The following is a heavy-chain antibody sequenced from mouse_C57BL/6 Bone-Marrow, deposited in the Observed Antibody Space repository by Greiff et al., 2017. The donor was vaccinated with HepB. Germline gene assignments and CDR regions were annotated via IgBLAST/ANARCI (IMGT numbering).Heavy chain of an antibody. V-gene: IGHV1-82*01. CDR2: IYPGDGDT. CDR1: GYAFSSSW. Sequence: QVQLQQSGPELVKPGASVKISCKASGYAFSSSWMNWVKQRPGKGLEWIGRIYPGDGDTNYNGKFKGKATLTADKSSSTAYMQLSSLTSEDSAVYFCARKPGHGAYWGQGTRVTVSA. CDR3: ARKPGHGAY. J-gene: IGHJ3*01.